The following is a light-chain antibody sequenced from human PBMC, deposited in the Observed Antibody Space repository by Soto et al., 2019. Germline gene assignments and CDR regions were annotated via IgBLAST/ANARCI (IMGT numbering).Light chain of an antibody. CDR2: GAS. V-gene: IGKV3-20*01. J-gene: IGKJ1*01. CDR1: QSVSNNY. Sequence: EIVLTQSPGTLSLSPGERATLSCRASQSVSNNYLAWYQQKPGQAHRLLIYGASNRATGIPDRVSGSGSGTDFSLTISRLEPEDFAVYYWQEYGSSGKFGQGTQVEIK. CDR3: QEYGSSGK.